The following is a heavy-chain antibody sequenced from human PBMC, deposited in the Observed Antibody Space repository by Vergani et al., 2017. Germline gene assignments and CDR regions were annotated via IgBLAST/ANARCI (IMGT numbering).Heavy chain of an antibody. CDR2: IIPIFGTA. V-gene: IGHV1-69*01. CDR1: GGTFSSYA. CDR3: ARPTVRGRFINAFDI. Sequence: QVQLVQSGAEVKKPGSSVKVSCKASGGTFSSYAISWVRQAPGQGLEWMGGIIPIFGTANYAQKFQGRVTLTAEESTSTAYMELSSLRSEDTAVYYCARPTVRGRFINAFDIWGQGTMVTVSS. J-gene: IGHJ3*02. D-gene: IGHD3-10*01.